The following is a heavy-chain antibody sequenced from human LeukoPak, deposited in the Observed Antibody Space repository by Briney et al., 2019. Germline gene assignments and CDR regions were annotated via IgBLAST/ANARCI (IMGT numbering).Heavy chain of an antibody. J-gene: IGHJ6*03. CDR1: GYTFTSYA. D-gene: IGHD3-3*01. V-gene: IGHV1-3*01. CDR2: INAGNGNT. CDR3: ARAPPRITIFGVVSPYYMDV. Sequence: ASVKVSCKASGYTFTSYAMHWVRQAPGQRLEWMGWINAGNGNTKYSQKFQGRVTITRDTSASTAYMELSSLRSEDTAVYYCARAPPRITIFGVVSPYYMDVWGKGTTVTVSS.